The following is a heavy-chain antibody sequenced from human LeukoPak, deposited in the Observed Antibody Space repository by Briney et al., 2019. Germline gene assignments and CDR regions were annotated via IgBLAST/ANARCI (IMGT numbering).Heavy chain of an antibody. D-gene: IGHD2-8*01. CDR3: ARVGYCSRGVCYNYDY. V-gene: IGHV1-2*02. J-gene: IGHJ4*02. CDR2: INPNSGGT. CDR1: GYSFTGNY. Sequence: ASVKVSCKASGYSFTGNYMHWVRQAPGQGFEWMGWINPNSGGTNYAQKFKGRVLMTRDTSISTAYLELSSLKSDDTAVYYCARVGYCSRGVCYNYDYWGQGTQVTVSS.